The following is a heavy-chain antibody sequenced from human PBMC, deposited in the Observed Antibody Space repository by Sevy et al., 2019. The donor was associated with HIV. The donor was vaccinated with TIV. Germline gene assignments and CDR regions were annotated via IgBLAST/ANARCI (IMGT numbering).Heavy chain of an antibody. J-gene: IGHJ4*02. Sequence: GGSLRLSCAASGFSFSSYGMHWVRQAPGKGLEWMSYIQYDGSNKDYADSVMGRFTISRDNSKNTLYLQMNSLRVEDTVVSYCVKEGGGEGGDHWGQGTLVTVSS. CDR3: VKEGGGEGGDH. CDR2: IQYDGSNK. D-gene: IGHD2-21*01. V-gene: IGHV3-30*02. CDR1: GFSFSSYG.